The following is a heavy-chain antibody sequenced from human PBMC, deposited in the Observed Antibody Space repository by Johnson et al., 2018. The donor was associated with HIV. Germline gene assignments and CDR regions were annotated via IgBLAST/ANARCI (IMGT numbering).Heavy chain of an antibody. Sequence: VQLVESGGGLVQPGGSLRLSCAASGFTFSDDYMSWIRQAPGKGLEWISGLSWKGGTIGYADSVTGRFTISRDNAKSSLYLQMDSLRPEDTAFYFCARDQLGSKIEFSFYAFDMWGQGTLVTVSS. D-gene: IGHD2-15*01. CDR3: ARDQLGSKIEFSFYAFDM. CDR1: GFTFSDDY. CDR2: LSWKGGTI. J-gene: IGHJ3*02. V-gene: IGHV3-9*01.